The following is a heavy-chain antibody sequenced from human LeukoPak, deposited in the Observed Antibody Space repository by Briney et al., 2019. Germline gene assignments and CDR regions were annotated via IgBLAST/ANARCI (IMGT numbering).Heavy chain of an antibody. CDR2: IYSSGST. V-gene: IGHV4-4*07. D-gene: IGHD5-18*01. CDR1: GGSINNYY. CDR3: ASGYSYDLFDY. J-gene: IGHJ4*02. Sequence: SSETLSLTCTVSGGSINNYYWSWIRQPAGKGLEWIGLIYSSGSTSYSPSLKSRVTMSVDTSKKQFSLRLSSVTAADTAVFYCASGYSYDLFDYWGQGTLVAVSS.